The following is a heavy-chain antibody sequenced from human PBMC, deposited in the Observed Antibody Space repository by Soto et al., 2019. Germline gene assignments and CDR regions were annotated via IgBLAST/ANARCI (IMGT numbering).Heavy chain of an antibody. CDR3: TRAPVAIGDYFDY. J-gene: IGHJ4*02. V-gene: IGHV1-8*01. CDR2: INSYSGNT. D-gene: IGHD5-12*01. Sequence: QVQLVQSGAEVKKSGASVKVSCKASGYPFTDYDINWVRQAPGQGLEWMGWINSYSGNTGYAQKFRGRVTMTSDTSLTSTYLELSSLTSDDTAVYYCTRAPVAIGDYFDYGGQGTLVTVSS. CDR1: GYPFTDYD.